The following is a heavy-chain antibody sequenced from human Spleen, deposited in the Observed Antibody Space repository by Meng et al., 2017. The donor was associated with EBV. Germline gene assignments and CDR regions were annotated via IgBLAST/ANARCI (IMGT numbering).Heavy chain of an antibody. CDR3: ARSIDSGVFDP. V-gene: IGHV1-18*01. D-gene: IGHD1-26*01. Sequence: QVQLVQSGAEVKETGASVKVSCKTSGYTFTDYAISWVRQAPGQGLEWMGWINGGSGNTKYSQKFQGRVTITRDTSASTVYMELSSLRSEESAVYYCARSIDSGVFDPWGQGTLVTVSS. CDR2: INGGSGNT. J-gene: IGHJ5*02. CDR1: GYTFTDYA.